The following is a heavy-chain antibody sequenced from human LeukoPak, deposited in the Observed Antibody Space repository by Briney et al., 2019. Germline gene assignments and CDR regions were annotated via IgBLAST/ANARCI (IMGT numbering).Heavy chain of an antibody. V-gene: IGHV4-4*07. Sequence: PSETLSLTCTVSGGSISSYYWSWIRQPAGKGLEWIGRIYTSGSTYYNPSLKSRVTISIDTSKNQFSLNLTSLTAADTAIYYCARVRLNNWFDPWGQGTLVTVSS. J-gene: IGHJ5*02. D-gene: IGHD1-1*01. CDR3: ARVRLNNWFDP. CDR2: IYTSGST. CDR1: GGSISSYY.